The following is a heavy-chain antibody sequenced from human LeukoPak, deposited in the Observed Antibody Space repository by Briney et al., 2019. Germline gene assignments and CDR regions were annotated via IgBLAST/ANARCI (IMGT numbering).Heavy chain of an antibody. J-gene: IGHJ4*02. Sequence: PSETLSLTCTISGGSVSDYYWSWIRQSPGKGLEWIGYIYHTGSTSYSPSLKSRVTMSVDTSTNQISLKMTSVTAADTAVYYCARERTLFPGDSSGYFDYWGQGTLVTVSS. CDR3: ARERTLFPGDSSGYFDY. D-gene: IGHD3-22*01. CDR2: IYHTGST. V-gene: IGHV4-59*02. CDR1: GGSVSDYY.